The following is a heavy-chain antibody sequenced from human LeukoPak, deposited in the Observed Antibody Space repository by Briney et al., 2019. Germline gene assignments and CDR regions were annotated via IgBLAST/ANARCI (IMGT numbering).Heavy chain of an antibody. D-gene: IGHD2-21*02. V-gene: IGHV1-2*02. CDR3: ARTYPDCDY. J-gene: IGHJ4*02. CDR2: INPNSGGT. Sequence: ASVKVSCKTFGYTFTGYYIHWVRQAPGQGLEWMGWINPNSGGTNHAQKFQGRVAMTRDTSITSVYMELSRLKSDDTAVYYCARTYPDCDYWGQGTLVTVSS. CDR1: GYTFTGYY.